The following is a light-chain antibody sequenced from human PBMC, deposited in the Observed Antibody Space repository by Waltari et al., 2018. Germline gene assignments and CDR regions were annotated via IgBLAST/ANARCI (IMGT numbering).Light chain of an antibody. CDR1: NLGNKY. J-gene: IGLJ2*01. CDR2: PDT. Sequence: YDLTQPPSVSVSPGQAASITRPGANLGNKYVCWYQQKPGQSPLLLIYPDTKRPSGIPERFSGSVSGNTVTLTISATQALDEADYYCQAWDSNVGGGTKLTVL. V-gene: IGLV3-1*01. CDR3: QAWDSN.